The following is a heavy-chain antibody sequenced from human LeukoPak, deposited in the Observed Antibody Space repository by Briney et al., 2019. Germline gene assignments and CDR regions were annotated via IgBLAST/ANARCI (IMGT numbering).Heavy chain of an antibody. Sequence: PSETLSLTCTVSGGSISSGDYYWSWIRQPPGKGLEWIGYIYYSGSTYYNPSLKSRVTISVDTSTNQFSLKLSSVTAADTAVYYCSRGTGSQGYNWFDPWGQGTLVTVSS. CDR3: SRGTGSQGYNWFDP. D-gene: IGHD1/OR15-1a*01. V-gene: IGHV4-30-4*08. CDR2: IYYSGST. CDR1: GGSISSGDYY. J-gene: IGHJ5*02.